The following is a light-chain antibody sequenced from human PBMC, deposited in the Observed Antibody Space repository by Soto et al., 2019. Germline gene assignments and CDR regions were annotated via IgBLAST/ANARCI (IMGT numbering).Light chain of an antibody. CDR2: DNN. V-gene: IGLV1-51*01. CDR1: SSDIGKNY. Sequence: QSVLTQPPSVSAAPGQKVTISCSGSSSDIGKNYVSWYQQLPGTAPKLLIYDNNQRPSGIPDRFSGSKSGTSATLGITGLQTGDEADYYCGTWDSSLSAGVFGGGTKLTVL. CDR3: GTWDSSLSAGV. J-gene: IGLJ3*02.